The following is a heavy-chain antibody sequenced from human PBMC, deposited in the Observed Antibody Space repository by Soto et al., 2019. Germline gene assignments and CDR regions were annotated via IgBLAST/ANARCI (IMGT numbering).Heavy chain of an antibody. D-gene: IGHD2-15*01. Sequence: ETLSLTCTVSGGSVSSNSYSWGWVRQAPGKGLEWVSVIYSGGSTYYADSVKGRFTISRDNSKNTLYLQMNSLRNEDTAVYYCARYCSGGSCYSNYAFDIWGQGTMVTVSS. J-gene: IGHJ3*02. CDR1: GGSVSSNSYS. CDR2: IYSGGST. CDR3: ARYCSGGSCYSNYAFDI. V-gene: IGHV3-53*01.